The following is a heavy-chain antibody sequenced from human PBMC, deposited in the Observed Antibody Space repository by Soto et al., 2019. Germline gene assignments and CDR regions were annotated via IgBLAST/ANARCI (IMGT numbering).Heavy chain of an antibody. V-gene: IGHV3-7*01. CDR2: IKQDGTQK. CDR3: VLNQI. CDR1: GITFSGYW. Sequence: EVQLVESGGGLVQPGGSLRLSCAASGITFSGYWMRWARQAPGKGLEWVANIKQDGTQKDYGASVKGRFTISRDNAARPVYLQMNGLRDEDTAVYYCVLNQIWDQGTLVTVSS. D-gene: IGHD2-8*02. J-gene: IGHJ4*02.